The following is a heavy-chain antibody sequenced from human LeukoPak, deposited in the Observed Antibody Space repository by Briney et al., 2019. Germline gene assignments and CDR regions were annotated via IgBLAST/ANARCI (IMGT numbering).Heavy chain of an antibody. Sequence: SCKASGYTLINYGMHWVRQAPGKGLEWVAVIWYDGSNKYYADSVKGRFTISRDNSKNTLYLQMNSLRAEDTAVYYCARDINYFDYWGQGTLVTVSS. CDR2: IWYDGSNK. V-gene: IGHV3-33*01. J-gene: IGHJ4*02. CDR3: ARDINYFDY. D-gene: IGHD3-10*01. CDR1: GYTLINYG.